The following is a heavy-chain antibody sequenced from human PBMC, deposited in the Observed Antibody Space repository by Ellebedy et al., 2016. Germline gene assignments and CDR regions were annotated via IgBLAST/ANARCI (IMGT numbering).Heavy chain of an antibody. CDR3: ARPPSDFVVVPAD. Sequence: SETLSLXXTVSGGSISSYYWSWIRQPPGKGLEWIGYIYYSGSTNYNPSLKSRVTISVDTSKNQFSLKLSSVTAADTAVYYCARPPSDFVVVPADWGQGTLVTVSS. J-gene: IGHJ4*02. CDR1: GGSISSYY. D-gene: IGHD2-2*01. V-gene: IGHV4-59*08. CDR2: IYYSGST.